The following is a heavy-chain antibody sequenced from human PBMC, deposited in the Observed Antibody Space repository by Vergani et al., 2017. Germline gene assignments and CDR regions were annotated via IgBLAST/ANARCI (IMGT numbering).Heavy chain of an antibody. V-gene: IGHV3-21*01. CDR3: ARGAERWAATVVTPNFDY. J-gene: IGHJ5*01. CDR1: GFTFSSYS. D-gene: IGHD4-23*01. CDR2: ISSSSSYI. Sequence: EVQLVESGGGLVKPGGSLRLSCAASGFTFSSYSMNWVRQAPGKGLEWVSSISSSSSYIYYADSVKGRFTISRDNAKNSLYLQMNSLRAEDTAVYYCARGAERWAATVVTPNFDYWGQGTLVTVSS.